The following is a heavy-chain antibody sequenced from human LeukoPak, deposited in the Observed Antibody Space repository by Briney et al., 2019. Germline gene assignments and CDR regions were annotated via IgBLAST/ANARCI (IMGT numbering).Heavy chain of an antibody. D-gene: IGHD3-16*01. CDR3: GRSGVVTIYQYTDV. CDR2: IYPGDAAT. CDR1: GYSFTTYW. Sequence: GESLKISCKGSGYSFTTYWIGWVRQMPGKGLEWMGIIYPGDAATSYHPSFHGQATTSAAKSISTAFLQCSRLTASNAANYYWGRSGVVTIYQYTDVWGTGTTVTVSS. J-gene: IGHJ6*03. V-gene: IGHV5-51*01.